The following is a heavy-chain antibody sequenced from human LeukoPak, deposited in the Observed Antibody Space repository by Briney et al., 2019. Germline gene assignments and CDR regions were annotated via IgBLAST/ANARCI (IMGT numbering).Heavy chain of an antibody. D-gene: IGHD2-15*01. Sequence: GESLKISCKGSGYSFTSFWIGWVRQMPGKGPEWMGIIYPGDSDTRYSPSFQGQVTISADKSISTAYLQWSSLKASDTAMYYCARTADCSGGSCYSGNAFDIWGQGTMVTVSS. J-gene: IGHJ3*02. CDR2: IYPGDSDT. CDR1: GYSFTSFW. CDR3: ARTADCSGGSCYSGNAFDI. V-gene: IGHV5-51*01.